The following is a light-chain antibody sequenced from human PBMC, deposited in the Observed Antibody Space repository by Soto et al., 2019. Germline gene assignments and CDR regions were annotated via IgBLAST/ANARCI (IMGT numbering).Light chain of an antibody. CDR2: GAS. J-gene: IGKJ3*01. CDR1: QSVTSDY. V-gene: IGKV3-20*01. CDR3: QQSYIIPRT. Sequence: EIVLTQSPGTLSLSPGDRATLSCRASQSVTSDYLAWYQQKPGQAPRLLIYGASIRATGIPDRFSGSGSGTDFTLTISRLEPEDFATYYCQQSYIIPRTFGPGTKVDIK.